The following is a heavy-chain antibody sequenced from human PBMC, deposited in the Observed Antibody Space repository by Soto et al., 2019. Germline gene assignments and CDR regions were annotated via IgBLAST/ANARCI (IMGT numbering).Heavy chain of an antibody. CDR3: ARDWYYYDSSGYKDDAFDI. D-gene: IGHD3-22*01. V-gene: IGHV1-18*01. J-gene: IGHJ3*02. CDR2: ISAYNGNT. Sequence: QVQLVQSGAEVKKPGASVKVSCKASGYTFTSYGISWVRQAPGQGLEWMGWISAYNGNTNYAQKLQGRVTMTTDTSTSTAYMELRSLRSDYTAVYYCARDWYYYDSSGYKDDAFDIWGQGTMVTVSS. CDR1: GYTFTSYG.